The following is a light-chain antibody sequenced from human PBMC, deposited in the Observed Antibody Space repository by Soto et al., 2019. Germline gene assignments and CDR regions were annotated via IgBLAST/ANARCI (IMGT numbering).Light chain of an antibody. CDR1: QSVHNS. CDR3: QQHNDWPLT. V-gene: IGKV3-15*01. J-gene: IGKJ4*01. CDR2: GVS. Sequence: EIVMTQSPATLSVFPGERATLSCRASQSVHNSLAWYQQKPGQAPRLLIYGVSTRATGIPARFSGSGSGTEFTLAISSLQSEDFAVYYCQQHNDWPLTFGEGTKVEI.